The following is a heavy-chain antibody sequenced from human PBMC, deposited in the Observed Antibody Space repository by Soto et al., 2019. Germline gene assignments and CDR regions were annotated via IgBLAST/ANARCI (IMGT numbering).Heavy chain of an antibody. Sequence: GGSLRLSCAASGYSFRSYGMHWVRQAPGKGLEWVALIWYDGSNEYYADSVQGRFTISRDNSETTVYLQMNSLSVEDTAIYYCARERGFVRGVLRYYLDYWGQGTLVTVSS. CDR3: ARERGFVRGVLRYYLDY. CDR1: GYSFRSYG. D-gene: IGHD3-10*01. V-gene: IGHV3-33*01. CDR2: IWYDGSNE. J-gene: IGHJ4*02.